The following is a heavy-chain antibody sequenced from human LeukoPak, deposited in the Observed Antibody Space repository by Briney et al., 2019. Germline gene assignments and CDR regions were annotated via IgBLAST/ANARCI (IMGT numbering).Heavy chain of an antibody. Sequence: GGSLRLSCAASGFSFRSYAMSWVCQALGRGLECVSHINSRGYTTYYADSVKGRFAISRDNSKNTLYLQMNSLRAEDTAVYYCARDLGRGSSWSTDYWGQGTLVTVSS. D-gene: IGHD6-13*01. J-gene: IGHJ4*02. CDR1: GFSFRSYA. CDR3: ARDLGRGSSWSTDY. CDR2: INSRGYTT. V-gene: IGHV3-23*01.